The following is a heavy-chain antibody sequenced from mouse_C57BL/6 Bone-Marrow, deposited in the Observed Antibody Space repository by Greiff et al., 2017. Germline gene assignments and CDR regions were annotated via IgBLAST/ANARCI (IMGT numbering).Heavy chain of an antibody. CDR1: GYTFTSYW. V-gene: IGHV1-50*01. CDR3: ARVLYDGYYGAWFAY. Sequence: QVHVKHPGAELVKPGASVKLSCKASGYTFTSYWMQWVKQRPGQGLEWIGEIDPSDSYTNYNQKFKGKATLTVDTASSTAYMQLSSLTSEDSAVYYCARVLYDGYYGAWFAYWGQGTLVTVSA. D-gene: IGHD2-3*01. J-gene: IGHJ3*01. CDR2: IDPSDSYT.